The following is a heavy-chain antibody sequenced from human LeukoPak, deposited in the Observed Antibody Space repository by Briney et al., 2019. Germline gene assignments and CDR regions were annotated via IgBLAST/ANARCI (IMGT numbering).Heavy chain of an antibody. D-gene: IGHD3-3*01. CDR2: ISPSGTTT. J-gene: IGHJ6*03. CDR1: GFTFSSYS. CDR3: AKGPRRVRNYYYYYMDV. V-gene: IGHV3-48*01. Sequence: GGSLRLSCAASGFTFSSYSMNWVRQAPGKGLEWVSYISPSGTTTYYADSVKGRFTISRDNSKNTLYLQMNSLRAEDTAVYYCAKGPRRVRNYYYYYMDVWGKGTTVTISS.